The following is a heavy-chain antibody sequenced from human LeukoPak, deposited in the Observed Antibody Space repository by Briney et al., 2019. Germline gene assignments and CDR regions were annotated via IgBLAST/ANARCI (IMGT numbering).Heavy chain of an antibody. Sequence: QAGGSLRLSCAASGFTFDDYAMHWVRQAPGKGLEWVSGISWNSGSIGYADSVKGRFTISRDNAKNSLYLQMNSLRAEDTALYYCAKGSAPGLYDYYYGMDVWGQGTTVTVSS. CDR1: GFTFDDYA. CDR3: AKGSAPGLYDYYYGMDV. J-gene: IGHJ6*02. V-gene: IGHV3-9*01. CDR2: ISWNSGSI. D-gene: IGHD3-10*01.